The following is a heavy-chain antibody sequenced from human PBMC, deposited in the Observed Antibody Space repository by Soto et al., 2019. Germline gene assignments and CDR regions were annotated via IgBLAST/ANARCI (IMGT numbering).Heavy chain of an antibody. CDR1: GFSFSTYG. CDR2: ISYDGSNK. D-gene: IGHD3-10*01. CDR3: AKDVYHGSGSYFVDY. J-gene: IGHJ4*02. V-gene: IGHV3-30*18. Sequence: GGSLRLSCAASGFSFSTYGMHWVRQAPGKGLEWVAVISYDGSNKYYADSVKGRFTVSRDNSNTPLYLQMNSLRAEDTAVYYCAKDVYHGSGSYFVDYWGQGTLVTVSS.